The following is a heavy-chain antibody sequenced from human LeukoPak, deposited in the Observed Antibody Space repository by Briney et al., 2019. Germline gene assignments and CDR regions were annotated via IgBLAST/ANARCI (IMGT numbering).Heavy chain of an antibody. V-gene: IGHV4-39*02. CDR2: IYYSGST. CDR1: GGSISSSSYY. CDR3: ARDSVGATIKRSFDY. J-gene: IGHJ4*02. Sequence: PSETLSLTCTVSGGSISSSSYYWGWIRQPPGKGLEWIGSIYYSGSTYYNPSLKSRVTISVDTSKNQFSLKLTSVTVADTAVYYCARDSVGATIKRSFDYWGQGTLVTVSS. D-gene: IGHD1-26*01.